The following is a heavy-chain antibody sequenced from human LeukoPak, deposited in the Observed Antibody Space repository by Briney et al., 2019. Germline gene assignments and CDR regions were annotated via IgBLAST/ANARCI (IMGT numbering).Heavy chain of an antibody. CDR1: GFTFSSYA. J-gene: IGHJ4*02. Sequence: GGSLRLSCAASGFTFSSYAMRWVRQAPGKGLEWVSAISASGGSTHYADSVKGRFTISRDNSKNTLYLQMNSLRAEDTAVYYCAKVIWFGELFFDYWGQGTLVTVSS. CDR3: AKVIWFGELFFDY. CDR2: ISASGGST. D-gene: IGHD3-10*01. V-gene: IGHV3-23*01.